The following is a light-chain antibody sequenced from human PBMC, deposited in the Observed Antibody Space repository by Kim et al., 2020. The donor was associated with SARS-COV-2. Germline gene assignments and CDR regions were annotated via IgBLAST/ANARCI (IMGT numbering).Light chain of an antibody. Sequence: RVTISCPASSSHVVSNTVNWYQQLPGTAPKLLIYSNNQRPSGVPDRFSGSKSGTSASLAISGLQSEDEADYYCAAWDDSLNGVVFGGGTQLTVL. CDR2: SNN. V-gene: IGLV1-44*01. CDR1: SSHVVSNT. CDR3: AAWDDSLNGVV. J-gene: IGLJ2*01.